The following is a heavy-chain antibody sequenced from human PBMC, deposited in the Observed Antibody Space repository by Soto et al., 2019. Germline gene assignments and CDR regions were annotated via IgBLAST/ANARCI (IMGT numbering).Heavy chain of an antibody. J-gene: IGHJ4*02. V-gene: IGHV3-11*01. CDR3: ARDLGYYDSSGYFDY. D-gene: IGHD3-22*01. CDR2: ISSSDSTI. CDR1: GFTFSDYY. Sequence: PGGSLRLSCAASGFTFSDYYMSWIRQAPGKGLEWVSYISSSDSTIYYADSVKGRFTISRDNAKNSLYLQMNSLRAEDTAVYYCARDLGYYDSSGYFDYWGQGTLVTVSS.